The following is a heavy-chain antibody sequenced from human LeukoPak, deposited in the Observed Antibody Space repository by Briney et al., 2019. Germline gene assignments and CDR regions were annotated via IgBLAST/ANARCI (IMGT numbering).Heavy chain of an antibody. Sequence: PSETLSLTCTVSGGSISSYYWSWIRQPPGNGLEWIGYIYYSGSTNYNPSLKSRVTISVDTSKNQFSLKLSSVTAADTAVYYCARAVGWAAAPFDYWGQGTLVTVSS. V-gene: IGHV4-59*01. J-gene: IGHJ4*02. CDR3: ARAVGWAAAPFDY. CDR1: GGSISSYY. D-gene: IGHD6-13*01. CDR2: IYYSGST.